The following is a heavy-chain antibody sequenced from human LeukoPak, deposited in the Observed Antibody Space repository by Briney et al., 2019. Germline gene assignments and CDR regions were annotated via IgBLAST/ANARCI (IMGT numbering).Heavy chain of an antibody. CDR3: ARDGATEDYDFWVLDP. CDR1: GYTLTELS. CDR2: FDPEDGET. J-gene: IGHJ5*02. Sequence: ASVKVSCKVSGYTLTELSMHWVRQAPGKGLEWMGGFDPEDGETIYAQKFQGRVTMTEDTSTDTAYMELSSLRSEDTAVYYCARDGATEDYDFWVLDPWGQGTLVTVSS. D-gene: IGHD3-3*01. V-gene: IGHV1-24*01.